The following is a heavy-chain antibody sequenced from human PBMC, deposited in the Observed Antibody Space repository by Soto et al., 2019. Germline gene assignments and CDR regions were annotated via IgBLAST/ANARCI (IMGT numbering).Heavy chain of an antibody. D-gene: IGHD6-19*01. V-gene: IGHV1-18*01. CDR2: ISPYNGNT. J-gene: IGHJ3*02. Sequence: ASVKVSCKASGYTFTSYGISWVRQAPGQGLEWMGWISPYNGNTNYAQRLQGRVTMTTDTSTSTAYMELRSLRSDDTAVYYCAREVAGTCGFDIWGQGTMVTVSS. CDR3: AREVAGTCGFDI. CDR1: GYTFTSYG.